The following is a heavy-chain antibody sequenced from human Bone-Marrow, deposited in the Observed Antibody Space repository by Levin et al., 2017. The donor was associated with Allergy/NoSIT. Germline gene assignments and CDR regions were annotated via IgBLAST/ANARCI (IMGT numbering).Heavy chain of an antibody. D-gene: IGHD3-10*01. J-gene: IGHJ4*02. CDR3: ARDRGYYDSGNKPNPSWGWGDY. CDR1: GYTFTSYG. CDR2: ISAHNGNT. V-gene: IGHV1-18*01. Sequence: GESLKISCKASGYTFTSYGISWVRQAPGQGLEWMGWISAHNGNTKYAQKLQGRVTMTTDTSTTVAYMELRSLRSDDTAVYFCARDRGYYDSGNKPNPSWGWGDYWGQGTLVTVSS.